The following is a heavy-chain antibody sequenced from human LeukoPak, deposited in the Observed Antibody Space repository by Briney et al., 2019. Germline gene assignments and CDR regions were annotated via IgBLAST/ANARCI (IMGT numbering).Heavy chain of an antibody. J-gene: IGHJ3*02. CDR2: INHSGST. V-gene: IGHV4-34*01. D-gene: IGHD2-15*01. Sequence: MPSETLSLTCAVYGGSFSGYYWSWIRQPPGKGLEWIGEINHSGSTNYNPSLKSRVTISVDTSKNQFSLKLSSVTAADTAVYYCARVPTGSPDAFDIWGQGTMVTVSS. CDR1: GGSFSGYY. CDR3: ARVPTGSPDAFDI.